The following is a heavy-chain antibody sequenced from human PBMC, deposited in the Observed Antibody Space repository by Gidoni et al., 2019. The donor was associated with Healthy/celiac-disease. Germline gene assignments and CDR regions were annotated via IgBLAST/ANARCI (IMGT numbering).Heavy chain of an antibody. V-gene: IGHV3-23*01. D-gene: IGHD3-22*01. CDR1: RLTFSSYA. CDR3: AKDVGYYYDSSGYQDAFDI. J-gene: IGHJ3*02. Sequence: EVQLLASGGDLVQPGGPLRSSCADSRLTFSSYAMSWVRKAPGKGLGWVSAIRGRGGSTSYADSVKGRFTISRDYSKNTLYLQMNSLRAEDTAVYYCAKDVGYYYDSSGYQDAFDIWGQGTMVTVSS. CDR2: IRGRGGST.